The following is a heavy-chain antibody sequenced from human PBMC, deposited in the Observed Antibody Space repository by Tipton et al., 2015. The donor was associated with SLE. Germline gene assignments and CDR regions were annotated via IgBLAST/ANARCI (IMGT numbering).Heavy chain of an antibody. CDR3: ARDPYYYDSSGSPHSY. CDR1: GFSLSSGYY. V-gene: IGHV4-38-2*02. J-gene: IGHJ4*02. CDR2: IYHSGST. Sequence: TLSLTCAVSGFSLSSGYYWGWLRQPPGKGLEWIGSIYHSGSTSHNPSLKSRVTISVDTSKNQFSLKLSSVTAADTAVHYCARDPYYYDSSGSPHSYWGQGTLVTVSS. D-gene: IGHD3-22*01.